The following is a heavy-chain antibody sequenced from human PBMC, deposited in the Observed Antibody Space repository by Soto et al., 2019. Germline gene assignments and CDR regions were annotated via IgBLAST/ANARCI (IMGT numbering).Heavy chain of an antibody. CDR3: ATDRMYTDYTLYF. D-gene: IGHD4-4*01. Sequence: EVQLVASGGDLVKPGGSLRLSCANSGITFTDAWLSWVRQAPGKGLEWVGRVRSKTDGGTADYAAPVNGRFTISRDDSKNTLYLQMNSLKTEDTAVYYCATDRMYTDYTLYFWGQGTLVTVSS. CDR2: VRSKTDGGTA. J-gene: IGHJ4*02. V-gene: IGHV3-15*01. CDR1: GITFTDAW.